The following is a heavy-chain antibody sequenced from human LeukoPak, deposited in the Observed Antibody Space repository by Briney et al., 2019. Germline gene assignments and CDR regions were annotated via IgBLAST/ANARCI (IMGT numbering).Heavy chain of an antibody. D-gene: IGHD3-22*01. J-gene: IGHJ5*02. CDR3: ARSWGTAYYYDSSGLPNWFDP. CDR2: IIPILGIA. CDR1: GGTFSSYA. V-gene: IGHV1-69*04. Sequence: SVKVSCKASGGTFSSYAIRWVRPAPGQGLEWMGRIIPILGIANYAQKFQGRVTITADKSTSTAYMELSSLRSEDTAAYYCARSWGTAYYYDSSGLPNWFDPWGQGTLVTVSS.